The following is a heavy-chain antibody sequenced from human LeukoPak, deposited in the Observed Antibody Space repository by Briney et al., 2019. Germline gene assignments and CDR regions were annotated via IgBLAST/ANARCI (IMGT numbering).Heavy chain of an antibody. V-gene: IGHV4-30-4*08. J-gene: IGHJ4*02. CDR3: ARYAFVVVPAAHWSFDY. D-gene: IGHD2-2*01. CDR2: IYYSGST. Sequence: NPSETLSLTCTVSGGSISSGDYYWSWIRQPPGKGLEWIGYIYYSGSTYYNPSLKSRVTISVDTSKNPFSLKLSSVTAADTAVYYCARYAFVVVPAAHWSFDYWGQGTLVTVSS. CDR1: GGSISSGDYY.